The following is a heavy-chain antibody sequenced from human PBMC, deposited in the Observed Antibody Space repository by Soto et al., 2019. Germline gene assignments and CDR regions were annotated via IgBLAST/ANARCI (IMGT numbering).Heavy chain of an antibody. V-gene: IGHV3-30-3*01. CDR2: ISYDGSNK. CDR3: ARDGTGTNYYFDY. J-gene: IGHJ4*02. Sequence: QVQLVESGGGVVQPGRSLRLSCAASGFTFSSYAMHWVRQAPGRGLEWVAVISYDGSNKYYADSVEGRFTISRDNSKNALYLQMNSLRPEDTAVYYCARDGTGTNYYFDYWGQGTLVTVSS. CDR1: GFTFSSYA. D-gene: IGHD1-7*01.